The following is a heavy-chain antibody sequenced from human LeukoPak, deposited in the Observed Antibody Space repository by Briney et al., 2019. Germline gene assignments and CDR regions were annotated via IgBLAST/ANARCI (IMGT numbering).Heavy chain of an antibody. V-gene: IGHV3-23*01. CDR3: AKDSYYYGSGTVHSYYYYMDV. CDR2: ISGSGGTS. D-gene: IGHD3-10*01. CDR1: GFTFSRFG. Sequence: GGSLRLSCEASGFTFSRFGMSWVRQAPGKGLEWVAGISGSGGTSNYADSVKGRFTVSRDNSKNTLYLQMNSLRAEDTAVYYCAKDSYYYGSGTVHSYYYYMDVWGKGTTVTVSS. J-gene: IGHJ6*03.